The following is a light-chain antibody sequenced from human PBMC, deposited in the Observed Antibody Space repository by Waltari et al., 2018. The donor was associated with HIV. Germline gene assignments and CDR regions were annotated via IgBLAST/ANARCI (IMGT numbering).Light chain of an antibody. J-gene: IGLJ2*01. Sequence: QSVLTQPPSASGTPGQRVTISCSGSSSNIGSKYVYWYQQLPGTAPKLLIYRNNQRPSGVPDRVSGSKSGTSASLAISGLRSEDEADYYCAAWDDSLVFGGGTKLTVL. CDR3: AAWDDSLV. V-gene: IGLV1-47*01. CDR2: RNN. CDR1: SSNIGSKY.